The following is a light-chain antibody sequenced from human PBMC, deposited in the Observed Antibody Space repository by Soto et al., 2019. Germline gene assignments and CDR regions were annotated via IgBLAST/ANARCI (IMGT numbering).Light chain of an antibody. CDR1: QSIKKS. Sequence: DVQMTQSPSSLSASVGDRVTITCRASQSIKKSLNWYQQKPGKAPRLLIYEASILESGVPSRFSGRGSGTEFTLTITSLQPDDFATYYCQQCHAYSLTFGGGTKVDI. CDR2: EAS. J-gene: IGKJ4*01. CDR3: QQCHAYSLT. V-gene: IGKV1-5*03.